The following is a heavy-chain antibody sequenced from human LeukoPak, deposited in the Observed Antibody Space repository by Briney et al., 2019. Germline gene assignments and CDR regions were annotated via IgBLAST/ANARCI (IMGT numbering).Heavy chain of an antibody. Sequence: ASVKVSCKASGYTFTGYYMHWVRQAPGQGLEWMGWINPNSGGTNYAQQLQGRVTIIRGTFISTAYMELRRLRSDDTALYYCARVRPKRLGYCSSTSCYGYYFDYWGQGTLVTVSS. CDR3: ARVRPKRLGYCSSTSCYGYYFDY. CDR1: GYTFTGYY. J-gene: IGHJ4*02. D-gene: IGHD2-2*01. CDR2: INPNSGGT. V-gene: IGHV1-2*02.